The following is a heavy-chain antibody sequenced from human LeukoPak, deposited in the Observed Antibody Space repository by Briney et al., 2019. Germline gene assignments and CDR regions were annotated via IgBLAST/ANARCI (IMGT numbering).Heavy chain of an antibody. CDR2: ISGSGSNT. Sequence: PGGSLRLSCATSGFTFTTYGMIWVRQAPGKGLEWVLGISGSGSNTYYADSVKGRFTSSRDSSKKTVYLQMNSLKTEDTAVYYCARTPCSSSCQGYGMDVWGQGTTVTVSS. CDR3: ARTPCSSSCQGYGMDV. J-gene: IGHJ6*02. CDR1: GFTFTTYG. D-gene: IGHD2-2*01. V-gene: IGHV3-23*01.